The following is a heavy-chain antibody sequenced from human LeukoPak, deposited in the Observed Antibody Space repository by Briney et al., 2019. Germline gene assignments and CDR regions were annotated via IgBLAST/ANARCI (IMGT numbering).Heavy chain of an antibody. Sequence: SETLSLTCAVYGGSFSGYYWSWIRQPPGKGLEWIGEINHSGSTNYNPSLKSRVTISVDTSKNQFSLKLTSVTAADTAVYYCARTPYCTSTSCYRRNYNWFDPWGQGTLVTVSS. CDR1: GGSFSGYY. J-gene: IGHJ5*02. CDR2: INHSGST. CDR3: ARTPYCTSTSCYRRNYNWFDP. D-gene: IGHD2-2*01. V-gene: IGHV4-34*01.